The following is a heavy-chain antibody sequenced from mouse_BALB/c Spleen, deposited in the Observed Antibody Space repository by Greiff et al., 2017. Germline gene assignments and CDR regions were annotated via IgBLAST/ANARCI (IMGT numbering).Heavy chain of an antibody. V-gene: IGHV3-2*02. D-gene: IGHD2-14*01. J-gene: IGHJ2*01. CDR3: ARNRYDVYFDY. Sequence: EVQLQESGPGLVKPSQSLSLTCTVTGYSITSDYAWNWIRQFPGNKLEWMGYISYSGSTSYNPSLKSRISITRDTSKNQFFLQLNSVTTEDTATYYCARNRYDVYFDYWGQGTTLTVSS. CDR2: ISYSGST. CDR1: GYSITSDYA.